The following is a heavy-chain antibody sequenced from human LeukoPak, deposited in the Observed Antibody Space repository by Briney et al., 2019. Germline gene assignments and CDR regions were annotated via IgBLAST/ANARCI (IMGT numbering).Heavy chain of an antibody. V-gene: IGHV1-2*06. CDR1: GYTFTGYY. D-gene: IGHD2-2*01. CDR3: ARSFSAAMLLDY. CDR2: INPNSGGT. Sequence: ASVKVSCKASGYTFTGYYMHWVRRAPGQGREWMGRINPNSGGTNYAQKFQGRVTMTRDTSISTAYMELSRLRSDDTAVYYCARSFSAAMLLDYWGQGTLVTVSS. J-gene: IGHJ4*02.